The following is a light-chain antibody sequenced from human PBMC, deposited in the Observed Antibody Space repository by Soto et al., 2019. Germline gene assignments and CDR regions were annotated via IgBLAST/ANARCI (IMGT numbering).Light chain of an antibody. J-gene: IGLJ1*01. CDR2: DVS. V-gene: IGLV2-14*03. CDR1: SSDVGGYNF. Sequence: QSALTQPASVSGSPGQSITISCTGTSSDVGGYNFVSWYQHHPGKAPKLMIYDVSDRPSEISNRFSGSKSGNTASLTISGLQAEDEADYYCTSYTTSHIPFVFGTGTELTVL. CDR3: TSYTTSHIPFV.